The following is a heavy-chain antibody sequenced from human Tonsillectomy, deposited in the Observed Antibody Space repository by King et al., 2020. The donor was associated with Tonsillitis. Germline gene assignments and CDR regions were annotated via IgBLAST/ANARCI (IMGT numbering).Heavy chain of an antibody. J-gene: IGHJ4*02. V-gene: IGHV4-59*01. CDR3: ARGTSGYCSSTSCYELGY. Sequence: QLQESGPGLVKPSETLSLTCTVSGGSISSYYWSWIRPPPGKRLEWIGYIYYSGSTNYNPSLKSRVTISVDTSKNQFSLKLSSVTAADTAVYYCARGTSGYCSSTSCYELGYWGQGTLVTVSS. CDR2: IYYSGST. D-gene: IGHD2-2*01. CDR1: GGSISSYY.